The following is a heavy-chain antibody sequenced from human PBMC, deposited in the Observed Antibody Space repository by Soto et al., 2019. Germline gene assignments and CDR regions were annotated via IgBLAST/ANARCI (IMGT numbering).Heavy chain of an antibody. CDR1: GYIFTSYA. Sequence: GASVKVSCKASGYIFTSYAISWVRQAPGQGLEWMGWISAYNGKTNYAQKVQGRVTMTTDTSTSTAYMELGSLRSDDTAVYYCARGRRILWWFDPWGQGTLVTVSS. CDR2: ISAYNGKT. J-gene: IGHJ5*02. V-gene: IGHV1-18*01. CDR3: ARGRRILWWFDP. D-gene: IGHD5-18*01.